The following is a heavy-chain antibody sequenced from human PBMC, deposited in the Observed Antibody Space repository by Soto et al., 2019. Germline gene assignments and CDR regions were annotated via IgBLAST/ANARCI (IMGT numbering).Heavy chain of an antibody. CDR1: GFTFSSYA. CDR3: AKDSYYYDSSGYLDY. CDR2: ISGSGGST. V-gene: IGHV3-23*01. D-gene: IGHD3-22*01. J-gene: IGHJ4*02. Sequence: GGSLRLSCAASGFTFSSYAMSWVRQAPGKGLEWVSAISGSGGSTYYADSVKGRFTISRDNSKNTLYLQMNSLRAEDTAVYYCAKDSYYYDSSGYLDYWGQGTLVTVSS.